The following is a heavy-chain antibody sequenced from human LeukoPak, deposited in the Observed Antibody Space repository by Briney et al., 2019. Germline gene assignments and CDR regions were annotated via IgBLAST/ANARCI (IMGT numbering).Heavy chain of an antibody. CDR2: IYYSGST. Sequence: SETLSLTCTASGCTISSYSWSWIRQPPGEGLEWIGFIYYSGSTNYNPSLKSRVTISVDTSKNQFSLKVNSVTAADTAVYYCRRLLTRGWGLDYWGQGTLVTVSS. V-gene: IGHV4-59*08. D-gene: IGHD6-19*01. CDR3: RRLLTRGWGLDY. CDR1: GCTISSYS. J-gene: IGHJ4*02.